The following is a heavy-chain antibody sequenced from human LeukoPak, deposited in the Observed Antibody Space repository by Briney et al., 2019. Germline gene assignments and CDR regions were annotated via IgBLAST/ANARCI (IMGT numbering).Heavy chain of an antibody. V-gene: IGHV1-24*01. CDR3: ARRTGTTALDY. CDR2: FDPEDGET. Sequence: ASVKVSCKVSGYTLTELSMHWVRQAPGKGLEWMGGFDPEDGETIYAQKFQGRVTITADESTSTAYMELSSLRSEDTAVYYCARRTGTTALDYWGQGTLVTVSS. D-gene: IGHD1-1*01. J-gene: IGHJ4*02. CDR1: GYTLTELS.